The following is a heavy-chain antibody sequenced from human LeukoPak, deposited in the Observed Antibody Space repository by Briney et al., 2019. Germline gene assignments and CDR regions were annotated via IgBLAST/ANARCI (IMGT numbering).Heavy chain of an antibody. V-gene: IGHV3-15*01. CDR3: TTDKLPGYSSGWYDY. CDR2: IKSKTDGGTT. D-gene: IGHD6-19*01. Sequence: GGSLRLSCAASGFTFSNAWMSWVRQAPGKGLEWVGRIKSKTDGGTTDYAAPVKGRFTISRDDSRNTLYLQMNSLKTEDTAVYYCTTDKLPGYSSGWYDYWGQGTLVTVSS. J-gene: IGHJ4*02. CDR1: GFTFSNAW.